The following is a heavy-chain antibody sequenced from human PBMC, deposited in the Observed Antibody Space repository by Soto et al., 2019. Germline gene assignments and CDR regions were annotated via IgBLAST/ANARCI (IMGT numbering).Heavy chain of an antibody. CDR1: GFTIDNEY. V-gene: IGHV3-53*01. CDR2: IQSGDTT. CDR3: ARGAGYFDNSGYVPYYFDY. D-gene: IGHD3-22*01. J-gene: IGHJ4*01. Sequence: VGSLRLSCVASGFTIDNEYMSWVRQAPGKGLEWVSVIQSGDTTYYADSVKGRFTISRDNSKNTVFLQMNNLRVEDTAMYHCARGAGYFDNSGYVPYYFDYWGQGTLVTVSS.